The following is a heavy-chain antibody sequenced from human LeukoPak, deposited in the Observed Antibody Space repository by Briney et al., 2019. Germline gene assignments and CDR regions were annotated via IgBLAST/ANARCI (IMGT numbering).Heavy chain of an antibody. V-gene: IGHV4-61*01. CDR3: SMKQFVDYYFDY. CDR1: GASVSSGPNY. D-gene: IGHD3/OR15-3a*01. CDR2: MHYSGST. Sequence: SETLSLTCTVSGASVSSGPNYWSWIRQSPGEGLERIGSMHYSGSTNYNPSLKSRVTISADTSKNQFSLRLSSVTAADTAVYYCSMKQFVDYYFDYWGQGTLVTVSS. J-gene: IGHJ4*02.